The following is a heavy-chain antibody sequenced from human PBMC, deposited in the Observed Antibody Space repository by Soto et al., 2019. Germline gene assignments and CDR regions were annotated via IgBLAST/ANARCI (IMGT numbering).Heavy chain of an antibody. J-gene: IGHJ4*02. CDR2: IYYTGGT. CDR1: GGSITSGPYY. D-gene: IGHD3-16*01. Sequence: LETLSLTCTVSGGSITSGPYYWSWIRQPPGKGLEFIGNIYYTGGTNYHPSLNSRLAMSVDTSMNQFSLRPSSVAAADTAVYYCARDLGGPRDYWGQGTRVTESS. V-gene: IGHV4-61*01. CDR3: ARDLGGPRDY.